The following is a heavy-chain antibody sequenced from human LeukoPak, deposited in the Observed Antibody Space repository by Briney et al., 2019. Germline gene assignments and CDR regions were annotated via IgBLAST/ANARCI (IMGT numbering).Heavy chain of an antibody. Sequence: ASVKVSCKASGYTFTSYGISWVRQAPGQGLEWMGWISAYNGNTNYAQKLQGRVTMTTDTSTSTAYMELRSLRSEDTAVYYCATLGLIVGATTADYWGQGTLVTVSS. J-gene: IGHJ4*02. D-gene: IGHD1-26*01. V-gene: IGHV1-18*01. CDR2: ISAYNGNT. CDR3: ATLGLIVGATTADY. CDR1: GYTFTSYG.